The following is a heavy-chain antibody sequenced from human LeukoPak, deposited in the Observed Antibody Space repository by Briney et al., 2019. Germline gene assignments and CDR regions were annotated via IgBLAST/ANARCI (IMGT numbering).Heavy chain of an antibody. CDR3: ARWNNDLRGFDI. CDR1: DDSIRIYY. D-gene: IGHD1/OR15-1a*01. CDR2: THHSGGT. J-gene: IGHJ3*02. V-gene: IGHV4-59*01. Sequence: SETLSLTCRVSDDSIRIYYWNWVRQPPGGGLEWICYTHHSGGTNYNPSPKSRVTLSVDTSKNWLSLRQTSVTAADTAVYYCARWNNDLRGFDIWGQGTMVTVSS.